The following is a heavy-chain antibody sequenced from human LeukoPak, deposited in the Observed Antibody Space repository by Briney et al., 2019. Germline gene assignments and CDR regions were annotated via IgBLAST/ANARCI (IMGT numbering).Heavy chain of an antibody. CDR3: AKGGWTGYYPIFDS. Sequence: GGSLRLSCAASGFTVSSNYMSWVRQAPGKGLEWVSIIYSGGSTYYADSVKGRFSISRDNSKNTLYLQMNILRAEDTAVYYCAKGGWTGYYPIFDSWGHGTLVTVSS. CDR2: IYSGGST. V-gene: IGHV3-66*02. D-gene: IGHD3/OR15-3a*01. CDR1: GFTVSSNY. J-gene: IGHJ4*01.